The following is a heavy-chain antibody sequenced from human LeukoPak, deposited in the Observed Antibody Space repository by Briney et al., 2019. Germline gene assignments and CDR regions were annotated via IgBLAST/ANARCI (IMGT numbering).Heavy chain of an antibody. CDR3: ARQAPCSSISCPLDY. CDR2: INPNSGGT. D-gene: IGHD2-2*01. J-gene: IGHJ4*02. CDR1: GYTFTGYY. Sequence: GASVKVSCKASGYTFTGYYMHWVRQAPGQGLEWMGWINPNSGGTNYAQKFQGRVTMTRDTSITTAYLELRSLRSDDTAVYYCARQAPCSSISCPLDYWGQGTLVTVSS. V-gene: IGHV1-2*02.